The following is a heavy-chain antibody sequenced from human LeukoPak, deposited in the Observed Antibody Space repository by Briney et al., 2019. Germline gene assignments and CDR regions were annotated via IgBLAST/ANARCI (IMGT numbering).Heavy chain of an antibody. CDR2: FDPEDVGT. CDR3: ATILLSKKRYYDFWTSAFDF. J-gene: IGHJ3*01. CDR1: EYTLTGLS. V-gene: IGHV1-24*01. D-gene: IGHD3-3*01. Sequence: GASVKVSCKVSEYTLTGLSVHWVRLAPGKGLEWMGGFDPEDVGTIYAQKFEGRVTMTEDTSTDTAYLELSSLRSEDTAVYYCATILLSKKRYYDFWTSAFDFWGQGTLVTVSS.